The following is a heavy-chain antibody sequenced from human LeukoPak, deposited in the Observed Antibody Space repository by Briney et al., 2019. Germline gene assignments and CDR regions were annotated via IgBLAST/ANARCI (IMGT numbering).Heavy chain of an antibody. J-gene: IGHJ3*02. CDR1: GGPISSGGYS. CDR2: IYHSGST. D-gene: IGHD3-9*01. Sequence: SQTLSLNCAVSGGPISSGGYSWIWIRQPPGKGLEWIGYIYHSGSTYYNPSLKSRVTISVDRSKNQFSLKLSSVTAADTAVYYCARGGLLRYFDWTPSGAFDIWGQGTMVTVSS. CDR3: ARGGLLRYFDWTPSGAFDI. V-gene: IGHV4-30-2*01.